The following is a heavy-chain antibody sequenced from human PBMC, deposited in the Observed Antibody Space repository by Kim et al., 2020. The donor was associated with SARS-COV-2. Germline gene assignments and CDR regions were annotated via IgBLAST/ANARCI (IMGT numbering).Heavy chain of an antibody. V-gene: IGHV7-4-1*02. CDR2: INTNTGNP. Sequence: ASVKVSCKASGYTFTSYAMNWVRQAPGQGLEWMGWINTNTGNPTYAQGFTGRFVFSLDTSVSTAYLQISSLKAEDTAVYYCARDLWFGELWWFDPWGQGTLVTVSS. J-gene: IGHJ5*02. CDR3: ARDLWFGELWWFDP. D-gene: IGHD3-10*01. CDR1: GYTFTSYA.